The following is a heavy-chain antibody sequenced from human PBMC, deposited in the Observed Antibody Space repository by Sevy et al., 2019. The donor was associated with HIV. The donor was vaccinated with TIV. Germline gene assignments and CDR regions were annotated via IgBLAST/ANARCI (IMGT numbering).Heavy chain of an antibody. D-gene: IGHD4-17*01. CDR1: GGSISSGSYS. J-gene: IGHJ3*02. Sequence: SETLSLTCTVSGGSISSGSYSWNWIRQPPGKGLEWIGYIYHSGNTYYHPSLKSRLNISVDRSRNLCFLKLSSVTAADTAMYYCARDGGTLTTPGAFDIWGQGTMVTVSS. V-gene: IGHV4-30-2*01. CDR3: ARDGGTLTTPGAFDI. CDR2: IYHSGNT.